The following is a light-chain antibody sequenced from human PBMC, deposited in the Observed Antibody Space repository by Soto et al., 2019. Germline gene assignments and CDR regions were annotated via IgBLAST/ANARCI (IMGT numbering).Light chain of an antibody. CDR1: ESIDSW. J-gene: IGKJ1*01. CDR2: KAS. Sequence: DIQMTQSPSTLSASVGDRVTITCRASESIDSWLAWHQQKPGRAPKLLISKASSLESGVPSRFSGSGFGTEFTLTISCLQPDDFATYYCQQYNSYRAFGQGTKVDIK. CDR3: QQYNSYRA. V-gene: IGKV1-5*03.